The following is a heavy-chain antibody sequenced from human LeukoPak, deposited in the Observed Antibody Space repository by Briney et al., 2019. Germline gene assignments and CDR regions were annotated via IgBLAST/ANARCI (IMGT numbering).Heavy chain of an antibody. CDR2: INHSGST. CDR3: ARHSSQGSGSYYDPLGY. Sequence: SETLSLTCAVYGGSFSGYYWSWIRQPPGKGLEWIGEINHSGSTNYNPSLKSRVTISMDTSKTQFSLNLRSVTAADTAVYYCARHSSQGSGSYYDPLGYWGQGTLVTVSS. CDR1: GGSFSGYY. D-gene: IGHD3-10*01. J-gene: IGHJ4*02. V-gene: IGHV4-34*01.